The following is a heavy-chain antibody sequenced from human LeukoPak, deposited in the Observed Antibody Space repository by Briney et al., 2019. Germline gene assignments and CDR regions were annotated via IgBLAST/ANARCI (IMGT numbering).Heavy chain of an antibody. D-gene: IGHD6-13*01. CDR2: ISSSSSYI. CDR1: VFTVSSNY. Sequence: GGSLRLSCAASVFTVSSNYMSWVRQAPGKGLEWVSSISSSSSYIYYADSVKGRFTISRDNAKNSLYLQMNSLRAEDTAVYYCARDPSRGRSSRFDYWGQGTLVTVSS. CDR3: ARDPSRGRSSRFDY. J-gene: IGHJ4*02. V-gene: IGHV3-21*01.